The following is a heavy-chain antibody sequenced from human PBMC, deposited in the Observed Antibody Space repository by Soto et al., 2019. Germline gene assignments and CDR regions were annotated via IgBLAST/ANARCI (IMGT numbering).Heavy chain of an antibody. Sequence: KESGPTLVEPTQTLTLTCTFSGFSLDTRTAGVGWIRQPPGKALEWVAIIYWDNDKRYSPSLRSRLAIDKDTSKNQVVLTMTALDPVETGKYYCAKIMITYGGVIGLDAFDIWGQGTMVTVSS. V-gene: IGHV2-5*02. CDR3: AKIMITYGGVIGLDAFDI. J-gene: IGHJ3*02. CDR1: GFSLDTRTAG. D-gene: IGHD3-16*02. CDR2: IYWDNDK.